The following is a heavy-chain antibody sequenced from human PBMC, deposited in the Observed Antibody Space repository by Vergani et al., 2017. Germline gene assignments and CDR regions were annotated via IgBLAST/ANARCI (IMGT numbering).Heavy chain of an antibody. Sequence: QVQLQQWGAGLLKPSETLSLTCAVYGGSFSGYYWSWIRQPPGKGLEWFGEINHSGSTNYNPSLKSRVTISVDTSKNKFSLKLSSVTAADTAVYYCARGNKXTAMVKDYYYYMDVWGEGTAVTVSS. V-gene: IGHV4-34*01. CDR2: INHSGST. J-gene: IGHJ6*03. CDR3: ARGNKXTAMVKDYYYYMDV. D-gene: IGHD5-18*01. CDR1: GGSFSGYY.